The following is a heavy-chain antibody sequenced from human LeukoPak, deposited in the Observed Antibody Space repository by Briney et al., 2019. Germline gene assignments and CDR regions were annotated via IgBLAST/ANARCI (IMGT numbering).Heavy chain of an antibody. CDR2: ISGGGDST. D-gene: IGHD2-2*01. V-gene: IGHV3-23*01. J-gene: IGHJ4*02. CDR1: GFTFSDYA. Sequence: GGSLRLSCAASGFTFSDYAMTWVRQTPGKGLEGVSVISGGGDSTDYADSMKGRFPISRDNSKNTLYLQMNSLRAEDTALYYCAKLGCTGTFCYANYWGQGTLVTVSS. CDR3: AKLGCTGTFCYANY.